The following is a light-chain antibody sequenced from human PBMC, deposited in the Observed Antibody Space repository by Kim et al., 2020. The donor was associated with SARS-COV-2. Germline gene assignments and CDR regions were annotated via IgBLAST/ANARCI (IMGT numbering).Light chain of an antibody. V-gene: IGKV4-1*01. Sequence: DIVMTQSPDSLAVSLGEGATINCKSSQSVLSSSNNRNYFAWYQQKPGQPPKLLIYWASTRESGVPDRFSGSGSGTDFTLTISSLQAEDVAVYYCQQYYSIPITFGQGTRLEIK. CDR2: WAS. J-gene: IGKJ5*01. CDR3: QQYYSIPIT. CDR1: QSVLSSSNNRNY.